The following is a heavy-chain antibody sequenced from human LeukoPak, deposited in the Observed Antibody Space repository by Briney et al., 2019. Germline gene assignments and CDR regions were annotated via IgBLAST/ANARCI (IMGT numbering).Heavy chain of an antibody. V-gene: IGHV1-2*06. D-gene: IGHD6-6*01. CDR1: GYTFTGYY. Sequence: GALVKVSCKASGYTFTGYYMHWVRQAPGQGLEWMGRINPNSGGTNYAQKFQGRVTMTRDTSISTAYMELSRLRSDDTAVYYCARCEYLEQEYSRSSGGYWGQGTLVTVSS. CDR3: ARCEYLEQEYSRSSGGY. J-gene: IGHJ4*02. CDR2: INPNSGGT.